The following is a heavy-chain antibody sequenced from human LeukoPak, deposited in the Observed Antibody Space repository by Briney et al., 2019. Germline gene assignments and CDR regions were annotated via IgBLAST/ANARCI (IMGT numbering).Heavy chain of an antibody. J-gene: IGHJ3*02. D-gene: IGHD3-22*01. V-gene: IGHV4-59*01. Sequence: PSETLSLTCTVSGVSISSYYWSWIRQPPGKGLEWIGYIYYSGSTNYNPSLKSRVTISVDTSKNHFSLKLSSVTAADTAVYYCARDVYYYDSSHSRAFDIWGQGTMVTVSS. CDR1: GVSISSYY. CDR2: IYYSGST. CDR3: ARDVYYYDSSHSRAFDI.